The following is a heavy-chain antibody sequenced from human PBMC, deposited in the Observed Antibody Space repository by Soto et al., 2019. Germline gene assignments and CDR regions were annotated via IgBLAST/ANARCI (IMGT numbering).Heavy chain of an antibody. J-gene: IGHJ4*02. CDR1: GFTLSSYA. CDR2: ISYDGSNK. D-gene: IGHD3-22*01. CDR3: ARDPLITMIVVVSWFDY. V-gene: IGHV3-30-3*01. Sequence: GGSLRLSCAASGFTLSSYAMHLVRQAPGKGLGWVAVISYDGSNKYYADSVKGRFTISRDNSKNTLYLQMNSLRAEDTAVYYCARDPLITMIVVVSWFDYWGQGTLVTVSS.